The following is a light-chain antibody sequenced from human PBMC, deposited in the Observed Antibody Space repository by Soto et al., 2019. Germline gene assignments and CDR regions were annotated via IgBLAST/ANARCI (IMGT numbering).Light chain of an antibody. CDR1: QSVLYSSNNKNY. J-gene: IGKJ4*01. Sequence: DIVMTQSPDSLAVSLGERATINCKSSQSVLYSSNNKNYLAWYQQKLGQPPKLLIYWASTRESGVPDRFSGSGSGTDFTLTISSLQAEDVAVYYCQQYYSTPLTFVGGTKVELK. V-gene: IGKV4-1*01. CDR2: WAS. CDR3: QQYYSTPLT.